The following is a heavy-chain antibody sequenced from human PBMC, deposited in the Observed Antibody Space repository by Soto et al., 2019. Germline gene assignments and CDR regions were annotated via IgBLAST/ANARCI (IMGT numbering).Heavy chain of an antibody. V-gene: IGHV3-30-3*01. CDR2: ISYDGSNK. J-gene: IGHJ6*02. CDR1: GFTFSSYA. CDR3: ARDRSGGDYYYYGMDV. Sequence: QVQLVESGGGVVQPGRSLRLSCAASGFTFSSYAMHWVRQAPGTGMERVAVISYDGSNKYYADSVKGRFTISRVNSKNTRYLQMNSLRAEDTAVYYCARDRSGGDYYYYGMDVWGQGTTVTVSS. D-gene: IGHD1-26*01.